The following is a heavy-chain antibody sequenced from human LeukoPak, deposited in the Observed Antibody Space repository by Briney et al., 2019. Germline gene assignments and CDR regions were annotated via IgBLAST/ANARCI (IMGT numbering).Heavy chain of an antibody. Sequence: GGSLRLSCAASGFTFSSYWMSWVRQAPGKGLEWVANIKQDGSEKYYVDSVKGRFTISRDNAKNSLYLQMNSLRAEDTAVYYCARWGDSSSPTANFQHWGQGTLVTVSS. V-gene: IGHV3-7*03. J-gene: IGHJ1*01. CDR1: GFTFSSYW. D-gene: IGHD6-13*01. CDR2: IKQDGSEK. CDR3: ARWGDSSSPTANFQH.